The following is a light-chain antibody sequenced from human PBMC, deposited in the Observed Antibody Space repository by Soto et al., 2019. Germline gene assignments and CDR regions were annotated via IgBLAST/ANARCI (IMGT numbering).Light chain of an antibody. CDR1: SSDVGGYNY. Sequence: QSALTQPASVSGSPGQSITISCTGTSSDVGGYNYVSWYQQHPGKAPQLMIYEVSNRPSGVSNRFSGSKSGNTASLTISGLQAEDEADYYCRAYTSSSTLDVVFGGGTKVTVL. CDR2: EVS. CDR3: RAYTSSSTLDVV. V-gene: IGLV2-14*01. J-gene: IGLJ2*01.